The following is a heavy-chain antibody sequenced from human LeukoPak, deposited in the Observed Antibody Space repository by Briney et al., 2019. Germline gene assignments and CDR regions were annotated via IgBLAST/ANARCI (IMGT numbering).Heavy chain of an antibody. Sequence: PGGSLRLSCAASGFTFSSYSMNWVSQAPGKGLEWVSSISSSSSYIYYADSVKGRFTISRDNAKNSLYLQMNSLRAEDTAVYYCARHDYGDKHFDYWGQGTLVTVSS. D-gene: IGHD4-17*01. CDR3: ARHDYGDKHFDY. V-gene: IGHV3-21*01. CDR2: ISSSSSYI. CDR1: GFTFSSYS. J-gene: IGHJ4*02.